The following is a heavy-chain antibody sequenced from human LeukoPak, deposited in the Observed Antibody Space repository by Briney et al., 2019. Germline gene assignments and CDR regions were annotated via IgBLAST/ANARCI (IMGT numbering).Heavy chain of an antibody. Sequence: SGGSLRLSCAASGFTFSDYNMNWVRRAPGKGLEWVSYITGSSRTMSYADSVKGRFTISRDNAKNSLFPQMNSLRDEDTAVYYCARPSAVTLDYWGLGTLVTVSS. CDR3: ARPSAVTLDY. V-gene: IGHV3-48*02. D-gene: IGHD4-17*01. J-gene: IGHJ4*02. CDR1: GFTFSDYN. CDR2: ITGSSRTM.